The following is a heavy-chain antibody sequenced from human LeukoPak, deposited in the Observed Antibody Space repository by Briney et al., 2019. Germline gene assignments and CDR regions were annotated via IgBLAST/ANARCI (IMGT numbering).Heavy chain of an antibody. V-gene: IGHV4-39*07. D-gene: IGHD1-26*01. J-gene: IGHJ4*02. CDR1: GGSFTDYY. CDR3: TRDREHGTQDS. Sequence: SETLSLTCAVSGGSFTDYYWGWIRQPPGKGLEWIGSIYYRGNTFYNPAFRNRVSISIDTSKGQFSLNLNSVTAADTGVNFCTRDREHGTQDSWGQGTLVTVS. CDR2: IYYRGNT.